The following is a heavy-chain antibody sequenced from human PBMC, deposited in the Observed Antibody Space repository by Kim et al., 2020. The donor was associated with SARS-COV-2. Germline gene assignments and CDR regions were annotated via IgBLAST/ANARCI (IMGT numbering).Heavy chain of an antibody. J-gene: IGHJ6*02. Sequence: GGSLRLSCAASGFTFSDYYMSWIRQAPGKGLEGVSYISSSSSYTNYADSVKGRFTISRDNAKNSLYLQMNSLRAEDTAVYYCARVGYDYVWGSYRDYYYYYGMDVWGQGTTVTVSS. D-gene: IGHD3-16*02. CDR3: ARVGYDYVWGSYRDYYYYYGMDV. V-gene: IGHV3-11*05. CDR2: ISSSSSYT. CDR1: GFTFSDYY.